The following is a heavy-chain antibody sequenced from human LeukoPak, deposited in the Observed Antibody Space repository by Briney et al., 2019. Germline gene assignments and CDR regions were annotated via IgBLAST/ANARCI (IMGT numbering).Heavy chain of an antibody. CDR1: GFTFSDYY. CDR2: ISNSGTTI. Sequence: KPGGSQRLSCAASGFTFSDYYMSWIRQAPGKGLEWVSYISNSGTTIYYADSVKGRFTISRDNAKNFLFLQMNFLRVEDTAFYYCAKLLRSNTVYDSWGRGALVTVSS. J-gene: IGHJ5*01. D-gene: IGHD2-2*01. CDR3: AKLLRSNTVYDS. V-gene: IGHV3-11*01.